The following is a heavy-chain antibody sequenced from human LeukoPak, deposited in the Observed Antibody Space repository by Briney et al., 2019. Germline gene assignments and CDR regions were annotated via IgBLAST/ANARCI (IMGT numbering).Heavy chain of an antibody. CDR1: GFTFSSYA. J-gene: IGHJ4*02. Sequence: GGSLRLSCAASGFTFSSYAMSWVRQAPGKGLEWVSAISGSGGSTYYADSVKGRFTISRDNSKNTLYLQMNSLGAEDTAVYYCAKVVGRYGDPRFDYWGQGTLVTVSS. D-gene: IGHD4-17*01. CDR3: AKVVGRYGDPRFDY. CDR2: ISGSGGST. V-gene: IGHV3-23*01.